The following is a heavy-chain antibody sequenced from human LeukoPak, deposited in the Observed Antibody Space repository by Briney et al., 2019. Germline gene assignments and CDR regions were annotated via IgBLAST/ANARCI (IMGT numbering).Heavy chain of an antibody. CDR3: ARGQYDSSGAFDY. CDR1: GGSIRSYY. Sequence: SETLSLTCTVSGGSIRSYYWSWIRQPAGKGLEWIGRIYTTGSTNYNPSLKSRVTMSLDTSKNQFSLKLSSATAADTAVYYCARGQYDSSGAFDYWGQGTLVTVSS. D-gene: IGHD6-6*01. CDR2: IYTTGST. V-gene: IGHV4-4*07. J-gene: IGHJ4*02.